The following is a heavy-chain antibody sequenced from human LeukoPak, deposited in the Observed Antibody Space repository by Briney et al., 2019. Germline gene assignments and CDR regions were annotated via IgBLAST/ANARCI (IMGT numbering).Heavy chain of an antibody. V-gene: IGHV1-2*02. CDR2: INVNSGGA. D-gene: IGHD3-22*01. CDR3: ARDDYYYDTSDYDFYFDY. J-gene: IGHJ4*02. Sequence: ASVKVSCKASGYTFIGYYLHWVRQAPGDGLEWMGWINVNSGGANYAQKFEGRVTMTRDTSISTAYMELSRLTSDDTAVYYCARDDYYYDTSDYDFYFDYWGQGTLVTVSS. CDR1: GYTFIGYY.